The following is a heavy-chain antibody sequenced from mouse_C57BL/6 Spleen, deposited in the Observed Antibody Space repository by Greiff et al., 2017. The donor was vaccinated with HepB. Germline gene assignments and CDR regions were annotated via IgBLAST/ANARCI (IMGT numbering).Heavy chain of an antibody. D-gene: IGHD1-1*01. J-gene: IGHJ4*01. CDR2: IFPGSGST. CDR1: GYTFTDYY. V-gene: IGHV1-75*01. Sequence: VKLMESGPELVKPGASVKISCKASGYTFTDYYINWVKQRPGQGLEWIGWIFPGSGSTYYNEKFKGKATLTVDKSSSTAYMLLSSLTSEDSAVYFGARSGVTTVVTRNYAMDYWGQGTSVTVSS. CDR3: ARSGVTTVVTRNYAMDY.